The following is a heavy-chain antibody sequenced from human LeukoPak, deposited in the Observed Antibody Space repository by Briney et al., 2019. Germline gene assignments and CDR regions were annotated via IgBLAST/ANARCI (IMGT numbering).Heavy chain of an antibody. J-gene: IGHJ4*02. CDR1: GFTFSSYW. Sequence: GGSLRLSCAASGFTFSSYWMSWVRQAPGKGLEWVANIKQDGSEKYYVDSVKGRFTISRDNAKNSLYLQMNSLRAEDTAVYYCARVGSGSLFSGNFDYWGQGTLVTVSS. CDR2: IKQDGSEK. V-gene: IGHV3-7*01. D-gene: IGHD3-10*01. CDR3: ARVGSGSLFSGNFDY.